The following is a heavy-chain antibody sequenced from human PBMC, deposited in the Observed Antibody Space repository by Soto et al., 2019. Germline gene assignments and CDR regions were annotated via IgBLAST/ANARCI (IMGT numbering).Heavy chain of an antibody. CDR1: GGSISSYY. CDR3: ARDWASGYNHWYFDL. Sequence: QVQLQESGPGLVKPSETLSLTCTVSGGSISSYYWSWIRQPPGKGLEWIGYIYYSGSTNYNPSLKTRVTISVDTSKHQFSLNLSSVTAADTAVYYCARDWASGYNHWYFDLWGRGTLVTVSS. D-gene: IGHD3-22*01. V-gene: IGHV4-59*01. J-gene: IGHJ2*01. CDR2: IYYSGST.